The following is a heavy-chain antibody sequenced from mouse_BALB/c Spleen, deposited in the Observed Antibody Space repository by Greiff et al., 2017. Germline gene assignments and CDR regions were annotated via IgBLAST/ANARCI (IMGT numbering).Heavy chain of an antibody. CDR2: INPSNGRT. CDR3: ARGTFMTTVVARAY. CDR1: GYTFTSYW. Sequence: QVQLQQPGAELVKPGASVKLSCKASGYTFTSYWMHWVKQRPGQGLEWIGEINPSNGRTNYNEKFKSKATLTVDKSSSTAYMQLSSLTSEDSAVYDCARGTFMTTVVARAYWGQGTLVTVSA. D-gene: IGHD1-1*01. V-gene: IGHV1S81*02. J-gene: IGHJ3*01.